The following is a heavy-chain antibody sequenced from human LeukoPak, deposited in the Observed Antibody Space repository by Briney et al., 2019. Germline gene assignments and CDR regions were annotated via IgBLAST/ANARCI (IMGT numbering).Heavy chain of an antibody. J-gene: IGHJ4*02. D-gene: IGHD5-24*01. CDR2: IYYSGST. CDR1: GGSISSGDYY. CDR3: AREYSEMATTGGEGFDY. Sequence: TSQTLSLTCTVSGGSISSGDYYWSWIRQPPGKGLEWIGYIYYSGSTYYNPSLKSRGTISVDTSKNQFSLKLSSVTAADTAVYYCAREYSEMATTGGEGFDYWGQGTLVTVSS. V-gene: IGHV4-30-4*08.